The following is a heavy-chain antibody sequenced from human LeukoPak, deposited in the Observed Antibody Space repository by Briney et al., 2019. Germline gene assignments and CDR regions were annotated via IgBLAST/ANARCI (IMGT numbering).Heavy chain of an antibody. CDR1: GFTFSGSA. J-gene: IGHJ4*02. D-gene: IGHD3-22*01. V-gene: IGHV3-73*01. CDR2: IRSKANSYAT. Sequence: GGSLRLSCAASGFTFSGSAMHWVRQASGKGLEWVGRIRSKANSYATAYAASVKGRFTTSRDDSKNTAYLQMNSLKTEDTAMYYCTRGGYDSSATPWDYWGQGTLVTVSS. CDR3: TRGGYDSSATPWDY.